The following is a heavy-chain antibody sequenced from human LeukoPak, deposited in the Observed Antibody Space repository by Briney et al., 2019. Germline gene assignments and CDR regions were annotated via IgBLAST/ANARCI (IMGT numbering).Heavy chain of an antibody. D-gene: IGHD2-2*01. V-gene: IGHV1-46*01. Sequence: GASVKVSCKASGYTFTSYHMHWVRQAPGQGLEWMGIINPSGGTTNYAQKLQGRVTMTTDTSTSTAYMELRSLRSDDTAVYYCARAAVVVPAALFDYWGQGTLVTVSS. CDR2: INPSGGTT. CDR3: ARAAVVVPAALFDY. CDR1: GYTFTSYH. J-gene: IGHJ4*02.